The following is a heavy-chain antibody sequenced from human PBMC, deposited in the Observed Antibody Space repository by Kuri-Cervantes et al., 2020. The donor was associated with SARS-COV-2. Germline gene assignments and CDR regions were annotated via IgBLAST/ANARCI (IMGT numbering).Heavy chain of an antibody. CDR1: GFTFSSYW. Sequence: GGSLRLSCAASGFTFSSYWMHWVRQAPGKGLVWVSRINSDGSSTSYADSVKGRFTISRDNAKNTLYLQMNSLRAEDTAVYYCARDTPLIYDSSGHENYFDYWGQGTLVTVSS. J-gene: IGHJ4*02. CDR3: ARDTPLIYDSSGHENYFDY. D-gene: IGHD3-22*01. CDR2: INSDGSST. V-gene: IGHV3-74*01.